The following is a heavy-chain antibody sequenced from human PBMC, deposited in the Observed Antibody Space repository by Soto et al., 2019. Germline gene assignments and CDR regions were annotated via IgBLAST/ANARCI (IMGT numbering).Heavy chain of an antibody. CDR3: ARDHTVRKRAGDY. J-gene: IGHJ4*02. CDR2: ISYDGSNK. CDR1: GFTFSSYA. Sequence: QVQLVESGGGVVQPGRSLRLSCAASGFTFSSYAMHWVRQAPGKGLEWVAVISYDGSNKYYADFVKGRFTISRDNSKNTLYLQMNSLRAEDTAVYYCARDHTVRKRAGDYWGQGTLVTVSS. D-gene: IGHD2-2*02. V-gene: IGHV3-30-3*01.